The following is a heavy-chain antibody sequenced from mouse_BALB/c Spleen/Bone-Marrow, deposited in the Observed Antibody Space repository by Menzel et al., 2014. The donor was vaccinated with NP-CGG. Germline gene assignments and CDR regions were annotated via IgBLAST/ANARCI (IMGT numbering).Heavy chain of an antibody. CDR3: ARSGSSYYY. J-gene: IGHJ2*01. CDR1: GFTFSSYA. D-gene: IGHD1-1*01. CDR2: IGSGDSST. V-gene: IGHV5-9-1*01. Sequence: DVMLVESGGGLVKPGGSLELSCAASGFTFSSYAMSWVRQTPEKRLEWVATIGSGDSSTYYPDSVKGRFTISRDYAKNTLYLQMSSLRSEDTAMYYCARSGSSYYYWGQGTTLTVSS.